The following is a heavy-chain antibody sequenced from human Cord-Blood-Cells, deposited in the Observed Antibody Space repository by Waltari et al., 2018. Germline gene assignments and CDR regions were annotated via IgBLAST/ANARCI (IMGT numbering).Heavy chain of an antibody. CDR2: IKQDGSEK. CDR3: VEQLEAVEFDY. Sequence: EVQLVESGGGLVQPGGCLRLSCAASGFTLRSYWMSWVRQAPGKGLEWVANIKQDGSEKYYVDSVKGRFTISRDNAKNSLYLQMNSLRAEDTAVYYCVEQLEAVEFDYWGQGTLVTVSS. J-gene: IGHJ4*02. D-gene: IGHD6-6*01. V-gene: IGHV3-7*01. CDR1: GFTLRSYW.